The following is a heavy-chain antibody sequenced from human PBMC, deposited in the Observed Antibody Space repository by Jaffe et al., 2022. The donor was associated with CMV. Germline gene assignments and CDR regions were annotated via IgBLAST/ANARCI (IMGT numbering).Heavy chain of an antibody. Sequence: EVQLLESGGGLVQPGGSLRLSCAASGFTFSSYAMSWVRQAPGKGLEWVSAISGSGGSTYYADSVKGRFTISRDNSKNTLYLQMNSLRAEDTAVYYCAKDLGDFWSGYYMDLRSDYWGQGTLVTVSS. CDR3: AKDLGDFWSGYYMDLRSDY. CDR2: ISGSGGST. CDR1: GFTFSSYA. V-gene: IGHV3-23*01. J-gene: IGHJ4*02. D-gene: IGHD3-3*01.